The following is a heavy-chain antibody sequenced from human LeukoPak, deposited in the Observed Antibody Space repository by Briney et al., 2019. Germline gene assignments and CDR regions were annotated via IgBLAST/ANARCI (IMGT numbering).Heavy chain of an antibody. J-gene: IGHJ4*02. D-gene: IGHD6-19*01. CDR1: GFTFSSYG. CDR3: AKDRSTVVAGMGLFDY. V-gene: IGHV3-30*02. CDR2: IRYDGSNK. Sequence: GGSLRLSCAASGFTFSSYGMHWVRQAPGKGLEWVAFIRYDGSNKYYRDSIKGRFTISRDNSKNTLYLQMNSLRAEDTAIYYCAKDRSTVVAGMGLFDYWAQGTLVTVSS.